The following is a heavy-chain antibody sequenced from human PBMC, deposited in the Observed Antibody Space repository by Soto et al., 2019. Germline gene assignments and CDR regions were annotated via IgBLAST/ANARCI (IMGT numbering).Heavy chain of an antibody. D-gene: IGHD5-18*01. CDR2: IYYTGST. CDR3: ACLFDTALVYDYYGMGG. Sequence: PSETLSLTCTVSGGSISSISYYWGCIRQPPGKGLEWIGTIYYTGSTYYNPSLKSRATISVDTSKNQFSLKLSSVTAADAAVYYCACLFDTALVYDYYGMGGWGQGTTVTVSS. J-gene: IGHJ6*02. CDR1: GGSISSISYY. V-gene: IGHV4-39*01.